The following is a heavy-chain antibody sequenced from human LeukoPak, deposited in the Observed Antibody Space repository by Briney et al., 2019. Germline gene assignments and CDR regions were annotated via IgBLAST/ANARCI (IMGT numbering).Heavy chain of an antibody. D-gene: IGHD2/OR15-2a*01. Sequence: GGSLRLSCAASGFTFNTYSMNWVRQAPGKGLEWVSSFSSGVDYNHYADSVKGRFTISRDTAKNSLYLQMNNLRAEDTAVYYCARDGDPSASFAPYFDLWGQGTLVTVSS. V-gene: IGHV3-21*01. J-gene: IGHJ4*02. CDR1: GFTFNTYS. CDR2: FSSGVDYN. CDR3: ARDGDPSASFAPYFDL.